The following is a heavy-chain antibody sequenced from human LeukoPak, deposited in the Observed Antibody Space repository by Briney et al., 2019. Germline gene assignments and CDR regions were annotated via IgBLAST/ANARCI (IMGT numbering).Heavy chain of an antibody. CDR2: IYYSGST. CDR3: AREGSRTPIPHWNWFDP. V-gene: IGHV4-59*01. D-gene: IGHD1-1*01. J-gene: IGHJ5*02. CDR1: GGSISSYY. Sequence: SETLSLTCTVSGGSISSYYWSWIRQPPGKGLEWIGYIYYSGSTNYNPSLKSRVTISVDTSKNQFSLKLSSVTAADTAVYYCAREGSRTPIPHWNWFDPWGQGTLVTVSS.